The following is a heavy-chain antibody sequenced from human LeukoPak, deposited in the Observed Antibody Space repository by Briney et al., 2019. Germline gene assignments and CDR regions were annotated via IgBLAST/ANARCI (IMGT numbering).Heavy chain of an antibody. V-gene: IGHV3-74*01. CDR2: INSDGSAT. J-gene: IGHJ6*02. Sequence: GSLSLSCAASGFTFSSCWMHWVRQDPGKGLVGVSRINSDGSATSYADSVKGRFTISRDNSKNTLYLQMNSLRAEDTAVYYCAKGVVSYYFYGLDVWGQGTTVTVSS. CDR1: GFTFSSCW. CDR3: AKGVVSYYFYGLDV. D-gene: IGHD2-21*01.